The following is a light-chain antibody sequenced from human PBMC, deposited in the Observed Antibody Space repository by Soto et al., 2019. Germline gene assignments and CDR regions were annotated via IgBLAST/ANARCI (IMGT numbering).Light chain of an antibody. CDR2: AAS. CDR3: QRYISAPFT. V-gene: IGKV1-27*01. CDR1: QDIRNY. Sequence: DIKVTQSPSSLSASVGDRVTITCRATQDIRNYLAWYQQKPGKVPKLLIYAASTLQSGVPSRFSGSGSGTDFTLTISSLQPEDVATYYCQRYISAPFTFGPGTNVDIK. J-gene: IGKJ3*01.